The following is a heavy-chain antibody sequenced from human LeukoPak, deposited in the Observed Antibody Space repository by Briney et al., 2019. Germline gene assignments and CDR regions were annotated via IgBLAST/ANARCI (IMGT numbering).Heavy chain of an antibody. Sequence: SETLSLTCTVSGGSISSSNYYWGWIRQPPGKGLQWIGSIQYGGGTYYKPSLKSRVTISVDTSKNQFSLKLTSVTAADTAVYYCARHERLEYFHHWGQGTLVTVSS. CDR3: ARHERLEYFHH. D-gene: IGHD1-1*01. J-gene: IGHJ1*01. V-gene: IGHV4-39*01. CDR2: IQYGGGT. CDR1: GGSISSSNYY.